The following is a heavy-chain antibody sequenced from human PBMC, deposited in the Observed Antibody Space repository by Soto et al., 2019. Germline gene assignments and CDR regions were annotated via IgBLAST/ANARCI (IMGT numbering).Heavy chain of an antibody. J-gene: IGHJ4*02. CDR2: VDYSGST. CDR3: ARSTPGGWLRFLDY. CDR1: GGSISSSSNY. Sequence: SETLSLTCTVSGGSISSSSNYWGWIRQPPGKGLEYIGSVDYSGSTYYNPSLNSQVNISVDTSRNHFSLNLRSVSATDTAVYYCARSTPGGWLRFLDYWGQGILVT. V-gene: IGHV4-39*02. D-gene: IGHD5-12*01.